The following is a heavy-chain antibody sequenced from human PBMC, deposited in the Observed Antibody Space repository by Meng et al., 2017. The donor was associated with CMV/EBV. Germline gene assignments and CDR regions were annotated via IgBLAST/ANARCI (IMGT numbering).Heavy chain of an antibody. J-gene: IGHJ6*02. CDR3: ARVGIAARYYYYGMDV. D-gene: IGHD6-6*01. V-gene: IGHV4-34*01. Sequence: SETLSLTCAVYGGSFSGYYWSWIRQPPGKGLEWIGEINHSGITNYNPSLKSRVTISVDTSKNQFSLKLSSVTAADTAVYYCARVGIAARYYYYGMDVWGQGTTVTVSS. CDR2: INHSGIT. CDR1: GGSFSGYY.